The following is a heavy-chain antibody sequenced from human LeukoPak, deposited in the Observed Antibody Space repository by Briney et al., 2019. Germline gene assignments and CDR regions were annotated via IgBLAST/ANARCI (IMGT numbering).Heavy chain of an antibody. D-gene: IGHD6-19*01. CDR2: IKEDGSEQ. CDR1: GFIFNNYW. CDR3: ARDVSNSGWYEGTFDV. J-gene: IGHJ3*01. Sequence: GGSLRLSCEASGFIFNNYWMSWVRQTPGEGLEWVANIKEDGSEQYYVDSVKGRFTITRDNAKNLLYLRVNSLRAEDTAVYYCARDVSNSGWYEGTFDVWGQGTMVTVSS. V-gene: IGHV3-7*03.